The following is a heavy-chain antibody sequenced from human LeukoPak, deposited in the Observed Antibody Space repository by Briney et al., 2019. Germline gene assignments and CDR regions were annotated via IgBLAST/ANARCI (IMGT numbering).Heavy chain of an antibody. D-gene: IGHD3-22*01. CDR1: GFTFSSYS. CDR3: ARDRSPRVITTSTPKAALGY. CDR2: ISSSSSTI. V-gene: IGHV3-48*01. Sequence: GGSLRLSCAASGFTFSSYSMNWVRQAPGKGLEWVSYISSSSSTIYYADSVKGRFTISRDNAKNSLYLQMNSLRAEDTAVYYCARDRSPRVITTSTPKAALGYWGQGTLVTVSS. J-gene: IGHJ4*02.